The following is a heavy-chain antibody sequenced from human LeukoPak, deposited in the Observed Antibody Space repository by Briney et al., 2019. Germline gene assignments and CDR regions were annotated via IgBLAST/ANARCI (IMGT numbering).Heavy chain of an antibody. V-gene: IGHV1-2*02. D-gene: IGHD6-13*01. CDR2: INPNSDDT. J-gene: IGHJ6*04. CDR3: ARIRSASEQQLVGMDV. CDR1: GYSFTGYC. Sequence: ASVKVSCKASGYSFTGYCMHWVRQAPGQGLEWMGWINPNSDDTKYAQKFQGRVTMTRDTSISTAYMELTRLRSDDTAVYYCARIRSASEQQLVGMDVWGKGTTVTVSS.